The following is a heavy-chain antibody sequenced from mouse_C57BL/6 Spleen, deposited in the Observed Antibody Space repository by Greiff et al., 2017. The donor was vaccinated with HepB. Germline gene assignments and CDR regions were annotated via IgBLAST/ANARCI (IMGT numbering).Heavy chain of an antibody. D-gene: IGHD2-3*01. CDR2: IDPSDSYT. V-gene: IGHV1-59*01. CDR1: GYTFTSYW. Sequence: QVQLQQPGAELVRPGTSVKLSCKASGYTFTSYWMHWVKQRPGQGLEWIGVIDPSDSYTNYNHKFKGKATLTVDTSSSTAYMQLSSLTSEDSAVYYCAVYDGYYLTGKDDYWGQGTTLTVSS. CDR3: AVYDGYYLTGKDDY. J-gene: IGHJ2*01.